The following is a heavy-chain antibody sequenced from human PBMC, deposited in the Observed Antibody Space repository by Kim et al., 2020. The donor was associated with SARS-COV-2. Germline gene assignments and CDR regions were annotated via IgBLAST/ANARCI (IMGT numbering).Heavy chain of an antibody. Sequence: RVTISVDTSKNQFSLKLSSVTAADTAVYYCARSDLTFTMVRGSAVYYFDYWGQGTLVTVSS. D-gene: IGHD3-10*01. J-gene: IGHJ4*02. V-gene: IGHV4-30-2*04. CDR3: ARSDLTFTMVRGSAVYYFDY.